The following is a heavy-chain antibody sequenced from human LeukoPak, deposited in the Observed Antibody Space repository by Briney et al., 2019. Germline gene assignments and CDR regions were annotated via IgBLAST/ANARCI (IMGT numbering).Heavy chain of an antibody. V-gene: IGHV3-33*06. D-gene: IGHD6-19*01. CDR1: GFTFSSYG. CDR2: IWYDGSNK. J-gene: IGHJ4*02. CDR3: AKALVAVAGAFDY. Sequence: GGSLRLSCAASGFTFSSYGMHWVRQAPGKGLEWVAVIWYDGSNKYYADSVKGRFAISRDNSKNTLYLQMNSLRAEDTAVYYCAKALVAVAGAFDYWGQGTLVTVSS.